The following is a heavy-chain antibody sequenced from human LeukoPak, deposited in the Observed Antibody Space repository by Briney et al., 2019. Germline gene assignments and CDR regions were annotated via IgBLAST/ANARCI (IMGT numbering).Heavy chain of an antibody. Sequence: WASVKVSCKASGGTFSSYAISWVRQAPGQRLEWMGWINAGNGNTKYSQKFQGRVTITRDTSASTAYMELSSLRSEDTAVYYCARGFRQQLVEDYYYGMDVWGQGTTVTVSS. CDR1: GGTFSSYA. V-gene: IGHV1-3*01. CDR2: INAGNGNT. D-gene: IGHD6-13*01. CDR3: ARGFRQQLVEDYYYGMDV. J-gene: IGHJ6*02.